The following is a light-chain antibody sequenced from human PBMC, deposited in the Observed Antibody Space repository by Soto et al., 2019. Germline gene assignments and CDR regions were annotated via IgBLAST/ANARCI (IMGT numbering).Light chain of an antibody. V-gene: IGKV3-20*01. CDR3: QQYGSSPSWT. Sequence: EIVLTQSPGTLSLSPGERATLSCRASQSVRSSHLAWYQQKPGQAPRLLIYDASNRATGISARFSGSGSGTDFTLTISRLEPEDFAVYYCQQYGSSPSWTFGQGTKVDTK. J-gene: IGKJ1*01. CDR2: DAS. CDR1: QSVRSSH.